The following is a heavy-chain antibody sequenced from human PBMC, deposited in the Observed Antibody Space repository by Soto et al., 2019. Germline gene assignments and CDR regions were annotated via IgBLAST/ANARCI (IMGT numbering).Heavy chain of an antibody. V-gene: IGHV1-18*01. CDR2: ISTYTCNT. CDR3: ARDSSGWSNYFDY. J-gene: IGHJ4*02. Sequence: QVQLVQSGAEVKKPGASVKVSCKASGYTFTSCGISWVRQAPGQGLEWMGWISTYTCNTNYAQKLQGRVSMTTHTSTGTSYMELRSLISDGTPVYYCARDSSGWSNYFDYWGQGTRVPVSS. D-gene: IGHD6-19*01. CDR1: GYTFTSCG.